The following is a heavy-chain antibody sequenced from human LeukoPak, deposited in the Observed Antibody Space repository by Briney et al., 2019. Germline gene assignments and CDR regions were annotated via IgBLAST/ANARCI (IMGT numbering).Heavy chain of an antibody. CDR3: ARVSNYDLLTGYFDF. J-gene: IGHJ4*02. CDR1: GGTFSNYT. CDR2: IIPAFGTA. D-gene: IGHD3-9*01. V-gene: IGHV1-69*13. Sequence: SVKVSCKASGGTFSNYTFTWVRQAPGQGLEWMRGIIPAFGTATYAQKFQGRVTITADESTSTGYMELSSLRSEDTAVYYCARVSNYDLLTGYFDFWGQGTLVTVSS.